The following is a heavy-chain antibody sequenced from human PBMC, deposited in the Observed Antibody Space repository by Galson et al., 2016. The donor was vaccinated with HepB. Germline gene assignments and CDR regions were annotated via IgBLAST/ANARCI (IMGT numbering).Heavy chain of an antibody. CDR2: INSDGSST. CDR3: ARGHDANSFILDY. V-gene: IGHV3-74*01. D-gene: IGHD3-3*02. J-gene: IGHJ4*02. Sequence: SLRLSCAASGYTFSSYWMNWFRQAPGKGLVWVSRINSDGSSTTYADSVKGRFTISRDNAKNTLYLQMSSLRAEDTAVYYCARGHDANSFILDYWGQGVLVTVSS. CDR1: GYTFSSYW.